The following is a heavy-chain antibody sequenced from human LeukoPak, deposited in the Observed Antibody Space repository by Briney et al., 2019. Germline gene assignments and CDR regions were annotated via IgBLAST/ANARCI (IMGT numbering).Heavy chain of an antibody. CDR1: GYTFTSNY. Sequence: ASVKVSCKTFGYTFTSNYMQWVRQAPGRGLERVGWINPNNGGTYYAEKFQGRVTMTRDTSAYTVYMELDRLRYDDTAVYFCARDLKDDGFGAEGSLDFWGQGTLVTVSS. J-gene: IGHJ4*02. D-gene: IGHD3-10*01. CDR2: INPNNGGT. V-gene: IGHV1-2*02. CDR3: ARDLKDDGFGAEGSLDF.